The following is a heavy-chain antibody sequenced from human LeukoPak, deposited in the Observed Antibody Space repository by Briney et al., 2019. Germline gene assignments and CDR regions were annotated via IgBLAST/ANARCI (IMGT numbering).Heavy chain of an antibody. J-gene: IGHJ4*02. CDR3: ATGLTMFRERPVKGPGH. Sequence: ASVKVSCKVSAYTLTELSMHWLRQPPGKGLEWMGGFDPEDGETVYAQKLQGRITMTEDTSTDTAYMELSSLRSEDTAVYYCATGLTMFRERPVKGPGHWGQGSLVTVSS. D-gene: IGHD3-10*01. CDR2: FDPEDGET. V-gene: IGHV1-24*01. CDR1: AYTLTELS.